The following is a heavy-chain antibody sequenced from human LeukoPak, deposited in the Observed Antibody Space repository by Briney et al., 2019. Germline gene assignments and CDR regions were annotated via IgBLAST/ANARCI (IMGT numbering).Heavy chain of an antibody. Sequence: GESLKISCKGSGYSFTSYWIGWVRQMPGKGLEWMGIIYPGDSDTRYSPSFQGQVTISADKSISTAYLQWGSLKASDTAMYYCVRSPDYDFWSGFSLFYFDYWGQGILVTVSS. V-gene: IGHV5-51*01. D-gene: IGHD3-3*01. J-gene: IGHJ4*02. CDR1: GYSFTSYW. CDR3: VRSPDYDFWSGFSLFYFDY. CDR2: IYPGDSDT.